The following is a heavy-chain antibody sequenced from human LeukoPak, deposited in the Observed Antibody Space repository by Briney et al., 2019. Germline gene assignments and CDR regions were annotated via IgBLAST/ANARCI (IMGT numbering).Heavy chain of an antibody. CDR1: GFTFSRHA. Sequence: GFLRLSCAASGFTFSRHAMSWVRQAPGKGLEWVSGISGSGGFTYYADSVKGRFTISRDNSKNTLYLQMNSLRAEDTAVYYCATAYYYDSRGYDPLDYWGQGTLVTVSS. V-gene: IGHV3-23*01. J-gene: IGHJ4*02. CDR3: ATAYYYDSRGYDPLDY. CDR2: ISGSGGFT. D-gene: IGHD3-22*01.